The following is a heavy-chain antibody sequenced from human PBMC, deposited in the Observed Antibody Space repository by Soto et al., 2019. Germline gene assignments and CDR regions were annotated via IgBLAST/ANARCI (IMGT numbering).Heavy chain of an antibody. J-gene: IGHJ3*02. CDR1: GGSFSGYY. CDR3: ARVFGDYEEADFVT. V-gene: IGHV4-34*01. D-gene: IGHD4-17*01. CDR2: INHSGST. Sequence: SETLSLTCAVYGGSFSGYYWSWIRQPPGKGLEWIGEINHSGSTNYNPSLKSRVTISVDTSKNQFSLKLSSVTAADTAVYYCARVFGDYEEADFVTWGQGTMVTVS.